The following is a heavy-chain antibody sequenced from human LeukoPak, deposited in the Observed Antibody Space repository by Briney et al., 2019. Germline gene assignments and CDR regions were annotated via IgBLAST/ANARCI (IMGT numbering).Heavy chain of an antibody. D-gene: IGHD1-26*01. CDR1: GYTFTDYY. Sequence: ASVKVSCKASGYTFTDYYVHWVRQAPGQGLERMGWINPNNGGTNYAQKFQGGVTMTRDTSINTAYMELSRLRSDDTAVYYCARDLRSGELVTWGPGTLVTVSP. CDR2: INPNNGGT. V-gene: IGHV1-2*02. J-gene: IGHJ5*02. CDR3: ARDLRSGELVT.